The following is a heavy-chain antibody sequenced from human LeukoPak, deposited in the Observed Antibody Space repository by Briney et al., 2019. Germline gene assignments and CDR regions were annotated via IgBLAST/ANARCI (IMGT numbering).Heavy chain of an antibody. Sequence: SETLSLTCTVSGGSISSYYWSWIRQPAGKGLEWIGRIYTSGSTNYNPSLKSRVTMSVDTSKNQFSLKLSPVTAADTAVYYCAREGWQWLVHAFDIWGQGTMVTVSS. CDR3: AREGWQWLVHAFDI. J-gene: IGHJ3*02. D-gene: IGHD6-19*01. CDR1: GGSISSYY. CDR2: IYTSGST. V-gene: IGHV4-4*07.